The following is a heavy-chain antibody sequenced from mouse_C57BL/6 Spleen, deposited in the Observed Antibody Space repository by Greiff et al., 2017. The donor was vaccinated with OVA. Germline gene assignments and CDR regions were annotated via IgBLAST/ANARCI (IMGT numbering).Heavy chain of an antibody. CDR2: IDPSDSYT. CDR1: GYTFTSYW. Sequence: QVQLQQPGAELVKPGASVKLSCKASGYTFTSYWMQWVKQRPGQGLEWIGEIDPSDSYTNYNQKFRGKATLTVDTSSSTAYMQPSSLTSEDSAVYYCARRGFAYWGQGTLVTVSA. CDR3: ARRGFAY. J-gene: IGHJ3*01. V-gene: IGHV1-50*01.